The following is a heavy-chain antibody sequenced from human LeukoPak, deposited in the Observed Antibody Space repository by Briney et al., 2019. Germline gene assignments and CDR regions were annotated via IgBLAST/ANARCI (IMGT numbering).Heavy chain of an antibody. V-gene: IGHV4-30-2*01. J-gene: IGHJ4*02. CDR3: AREVGICSSTSCYTRSIDY. CDR1: GGSISSGGYC. Sequence: PSETLSLTCTVSGGSISSGGYCWGWTRHPPGRGREWTGFIFHRGSTYYNPSLKTRLPISVDRSKNRFTLKLSSVTAAETAVYYCAREVGICSSTSCYTRSIDYWGQGTLVTLSS. CDR2: IFHRGST. D-gene: IGHD2-2*02.